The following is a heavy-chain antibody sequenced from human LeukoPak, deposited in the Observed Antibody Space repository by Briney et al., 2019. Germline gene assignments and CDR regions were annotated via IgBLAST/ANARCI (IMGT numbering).Heavy chain of an antibody. J-gene: IGHJ4*02. V-gene: IGHV3-66*01. CDR3: ARSTIFGVVFFDY. CDR2: IYSGGST. Sequence: GGSLRLSCAASGFTFSIYVMSWVRQAPGKGLEWVSVIYSGGSTYYADSVKGRFTISRDNSKNTLYLQMNSLRAEDTAVYYCARSTIFGVVFFDYWGQGTLVTVSS. CDR1: GFTFSIYV. D-gene: IGHD3-3*01.